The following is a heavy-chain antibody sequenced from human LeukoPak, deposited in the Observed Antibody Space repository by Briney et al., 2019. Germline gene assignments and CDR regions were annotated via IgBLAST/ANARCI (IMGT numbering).Heavy chain of an antibody. CDR2: MYYSGST. CDR3: ARGGSIVGATPHDTFDI. Sequence: SETLSLTCAVYGGSLRGYYWSWIRQPPGKGLEWIGYMYYSGSTNYNPSLKSRVTISLDTSKNQFSLKFRSVTAADTAVYYCARGGSIVGATPHDTFDIWGQGTMVTVSS. D-gene: IGHD1-26*01. CDR1: GGSLRGYY. J-gene: IGHJ3*02. V-gene: IGHV4-59*01.